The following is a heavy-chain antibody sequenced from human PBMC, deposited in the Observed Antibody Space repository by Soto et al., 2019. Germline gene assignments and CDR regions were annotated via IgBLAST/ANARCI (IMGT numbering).Heavy chain of an antibody. V-gene: IGHV4-61*01. CDR3: ARTTAVPNSLRSRYFFDY. CDR2: VYYSGTT. D-gene: IGHD4-17*01. CDR1: GGSVSDKTYY. Sequence: SETLSLTCSVSGGSVSDKTYYWSWIRQPPGKRLEWIGYVYYSGTTNYNPSLKSRVTISADLSKNQFSLRLSSVTTADTALYYCARTTAVPNSLRSRYFFDYWGQGTLVTVSS. J-gene: IGHJ4*02.